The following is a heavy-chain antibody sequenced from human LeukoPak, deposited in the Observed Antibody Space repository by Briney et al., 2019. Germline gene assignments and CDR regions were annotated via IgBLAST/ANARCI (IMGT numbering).Heavy chain of an antibody. CDR3: AGRKDIVLVPAALDF. CDR1: GYTFTDYF. V-gene: IGHV1-2*02. CDR2: INPNSGST. J-gene: IGHJ4*02. Sequence: AASVKLSCKASGYTFTDYFMHWVRLAPGHGLEWMGWINPNSGSTDFAQEFQGRVTMTRETSISTVYMELRRLTSDDTAVYYCAGRKDIVLVPAALDFWGQGTLVTVSS. D-gene: IGHD2-2*01.